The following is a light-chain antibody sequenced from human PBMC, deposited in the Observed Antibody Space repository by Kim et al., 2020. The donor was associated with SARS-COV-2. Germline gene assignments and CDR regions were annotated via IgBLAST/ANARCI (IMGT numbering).Light chain of an antibody. V-gene: IGKV1-39*01. CDR1: QSISSY. CDR3: QQSYRAMYT. Sequence: SASVGDRVTITCRASQSISSYLNWYQQKPGKAPKLLIYAASSLQSGVPSRFSGSGSGTDFTLTISSLQPEDFATYYCQQSYRAMYTFGQGTKLEIK. J-gene: IGKJ2*01. CDR2: AAS.